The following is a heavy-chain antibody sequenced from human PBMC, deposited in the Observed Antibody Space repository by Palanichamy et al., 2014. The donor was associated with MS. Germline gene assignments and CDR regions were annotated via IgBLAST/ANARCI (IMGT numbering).Heavy chain of an antibody. V-gene: IGHV4-39*01. Sequence: QLQLQESGPGLVKSSETLSLTCTVSGGSISSSSYYWGWIRQPPGKGLEWIGSIYYSGSTYYNPSLKSRVTISVDTSKNQFSLKLSSVTAADTAVYYCARYRWGYSGYANWFDPWGQGTLVTVSS. CDR2: IYYSGST. CDR1: GGSISSSSYY. D-gene: IGHD5-12*01. CDR3: ARYRWGYSGYANWFDP. J-gene: IGHJ5*02.